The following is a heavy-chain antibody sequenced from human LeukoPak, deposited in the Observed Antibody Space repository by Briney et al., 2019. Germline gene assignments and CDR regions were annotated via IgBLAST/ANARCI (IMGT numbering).Heavy chain of an antibody. D-gene: IGHD3-10*01. CDR1: GFTFTGYY. V-gene: IGHV3-11*01. CDR3: ATDYHGSGTYDY. J-gene: IGHJ4*02. CDR2: ISGSGSSI. Sequence: GGSLRLSCAGSGFTFTGYYMSWIRQTPEKGLEWISYISGSGSSISYADSVKGRFTISRDNAKKALYLQMNSLRSDDTAVYFCATDYHGSGTYDYWGQGTLVTVSS.